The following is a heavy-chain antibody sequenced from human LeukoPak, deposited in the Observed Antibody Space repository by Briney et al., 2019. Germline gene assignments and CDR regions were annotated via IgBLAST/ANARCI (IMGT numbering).Heavy chain of an antibody. CDR2: IIPIFGTA. J-gene: IGHJ4*02. Sequence: SVKVSCKASGGTFSSYAISWVRQAPGQGLEWMGRIIPIFGTANYAQKLQGRVTMTTDTSTSTAYMELRSLRSDDTAVYYCARDSSLNIAAAGTFDYWGQGTLVTVSS. V-gene: IGHV1-69*05. D-gene: IGHD6-13*01. CDR3: ARDSSLNIAAAGTFDY. CDR1: GGTFSSYA.